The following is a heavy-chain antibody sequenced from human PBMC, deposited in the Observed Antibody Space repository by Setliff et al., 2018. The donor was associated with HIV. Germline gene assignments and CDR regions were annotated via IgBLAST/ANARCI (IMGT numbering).Heavy chain of an antibody. CDR2: IDPSDSYT. J-gene: IGHJ6*03. D-gene: IGHD2-15*01. V-gene: IGHV5-10-1*01. CDR3: ANTRGYCSGGSCYSPPYMDV. CDR1: GYSFTSYW. Sequence: PGESLKISCKGSGYSFTSYWISWVRQMPGKGLEWMGRIDPSDSYTNYSPSFQGHVTISADKSISTAYLQWSSLKASDTAMYYCANTRGYCSGGSCYSPPYMDVWGKGTTVTVSS.